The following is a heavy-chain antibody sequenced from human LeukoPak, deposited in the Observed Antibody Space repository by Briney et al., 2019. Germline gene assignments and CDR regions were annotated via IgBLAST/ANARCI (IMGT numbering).Heavy chain of an antibody. V-gene: IGHV4-39*07. Sequence: SETLSLTCTVSGGSISSSSYYWGWIRQPPGKGLEWIGSIYYSGSTYYNPSLKSRVTISVDTSKNQFSLKLSSVTAADTAMYYCARDGLFMYYYGSGSSGEEYNWFDPWGQGTLVTVSS. CDR2: IYYSGST. J-gene: IGHJ5*02. CDR3: ARDGLFMYYYGSGSSGEEYNWFDP. D-gene: IGHD3-10*01. CDR1: GGSISSSSYY.